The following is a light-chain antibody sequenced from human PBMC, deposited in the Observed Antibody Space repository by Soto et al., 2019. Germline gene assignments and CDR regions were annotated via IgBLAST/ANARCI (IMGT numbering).Light chain of an antibody. CDR1: QSISNW. Sequence: DIQMTQSPSTLSASVGDRVTISCRASQSISNWLAWYQQKPGKAPKLLIYDASSLESGVPSRFSGSGSGTEFTLTISSLQPEDFATYYCQKYNSCWTFGQGTKVEIK. CDR2: DAS. CDR3: QKYNSCWT. V-gene: IGKV1-5*01. J-gene: IGKJ1*01.